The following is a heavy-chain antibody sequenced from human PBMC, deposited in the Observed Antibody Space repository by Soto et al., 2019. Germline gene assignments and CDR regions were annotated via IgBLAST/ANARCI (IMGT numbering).Heavy chain of an antibody. CDR1: GGSISSYY. D-gene: IGHD3-10*01. J-gene: IGHJ5*02. CDR3: ARDRITMGGWFDP. CDR2: IYYSGST. Sequence: SETLSLTCTVSGGSISSYYWSWIRQPPGKGLEWIGYIYYSGSTNYNPSLKSRVTISVDTSKNQFSLKLSSVTAADTAVYYCARDRITMGGWFDPWGQGTLVTVSS. V-gene: IGHV4-59*01.